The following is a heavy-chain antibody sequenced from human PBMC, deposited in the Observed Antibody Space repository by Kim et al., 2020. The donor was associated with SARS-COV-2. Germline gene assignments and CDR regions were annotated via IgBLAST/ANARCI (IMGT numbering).Heavy chain of an antibody. D-gene: IGHD3-16*02. Sequence: GGSLRLSCAASGFTFSSYAMHWVRQAPGKGLEWVAVISYDGSNKYYADSVKGRFTISRDNSKNTLYLQMNSLRAEDTAVYYCASLMITFGGVIVPPFDYWGQGTLVTVSS. V-gene: IGHV3-30-3*01. J-gene: IGHJ4*02. CDR2: ISYDGSNK. CDR1: GFTFSSYA. CDR3: ASLMITFGGVIVPPFDY.